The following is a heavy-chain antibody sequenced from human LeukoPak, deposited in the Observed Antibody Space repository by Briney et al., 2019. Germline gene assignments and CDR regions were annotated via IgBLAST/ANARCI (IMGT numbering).Heavy chain of an antibody. D-gene: IGHD1-26*01. V-gene: IGHV1-2*06. CDR2: INPNSGGT. Sequence: ASVKVSCKASGYTFTGYYMHWVRQAPGQGLEWMGRINPNSGGTNYAQKFQGRVTMTRDTSISTAYMELSRLRSDDTAVYYCARDPEIVGATGNAFDIWGQGTIVTVSS. CDR1: GYTFTGYY. CDR3: ARDPEIVGATGNAFDI. J-gene: IGHJ3*02.